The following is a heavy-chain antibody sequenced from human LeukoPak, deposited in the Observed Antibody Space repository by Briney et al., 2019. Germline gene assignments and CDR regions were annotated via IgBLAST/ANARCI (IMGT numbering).Heavy chain of an antibody. Sequence: GGSLRLSCVASGFTFSDFAIHWVRQASGKGLEWVGRIRSKANSNATTYAASMKGRFTISRDDSKNTAFLQMNSLKTEDTAIYYCTRSFNWGSDYWGQGTLVTVSS. D-gene: IGHD7-27*01. CDR2: IRSKANSNAT. V-gene: IGHV3-73*01. J-gene: IGHJ4*02. CDR3: TRSFNWGSDY. CDR1: GFTFSDFA.